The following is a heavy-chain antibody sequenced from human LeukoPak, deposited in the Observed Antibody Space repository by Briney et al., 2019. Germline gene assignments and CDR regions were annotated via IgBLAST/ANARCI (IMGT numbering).Heavy chain of an antibody. V-gene: IGHV3-74*01. CDR3: AREGGYSSGPDY. Sequence: GGSLRLSCAASGFTFNNHWMHWVRQAPGKGLVWVSRINRDGRRTTYADSVKGRFTIYRDNARNTLYLQMNSLRAEDTAVYYCAREGGYSSGPDYWGQGTLVTVSS. J-gene: IGHJ4*02. D-gene: IGHD6-19*01. CDR1: GFTFNNHW. CDR2: INRDGRRT.